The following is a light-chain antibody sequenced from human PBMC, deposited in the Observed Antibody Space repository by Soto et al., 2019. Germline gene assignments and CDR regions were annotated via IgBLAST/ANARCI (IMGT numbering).Light chain of an antibody. Sequence: EIVLTQSPATLSLSPGERATLSCRASQSVSNYLAWYQQKPGQAPRLLIYDASNRGTGIPARFSGSGSGTDFTLTISSLEPEDFTVYYCQQRSNWPRLTFGGGTKVEIK. CDR3: QQRSNWPRLT. J-gene: IGKJ4*01. CDR1: QSVSNY. CDR2: DAS. V-gene: IGKV3-11*01.